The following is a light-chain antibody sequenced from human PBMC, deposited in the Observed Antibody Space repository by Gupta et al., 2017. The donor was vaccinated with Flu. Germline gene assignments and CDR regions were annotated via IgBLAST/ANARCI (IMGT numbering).Light chain of an antibody. CDR1: SSNIGSNT. J-gene: IGLJ2*01. Sequence: QSVVTQPPSASGTPGQTVTIPCSGSSSNIGSNTVNWYRHLPGTAPKLLIYSNNERPSGVPDRFSGSKSGTSASLAISGLQPDDEADYYCAAWDDSLNGHVVFGGGTKLTVL. V-gene: IGLV1-44*01. CDR3: AAWDDSLNGHVV. CDR2: SNN.